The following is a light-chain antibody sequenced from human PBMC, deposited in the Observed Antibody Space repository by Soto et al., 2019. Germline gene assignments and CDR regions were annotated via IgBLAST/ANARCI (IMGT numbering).Light chain of an antibody. CDR3: SSYAGSNKSV. V-gene: IGLV2-8*01. CDR2: EVS. J-gene: IGLJ1*01. CDR1: SSDVGGYNY. Sequence: QSALTQPPSASGSPGQSVTISCTGTSSDVGGYNYVSWYQQHPGKAPKLMIYEVSKRPSGVPDRFSGSKSGNTASLTVSGLQAEDEDDYYCSSYAGSNKSVFGTGTKLTVL.